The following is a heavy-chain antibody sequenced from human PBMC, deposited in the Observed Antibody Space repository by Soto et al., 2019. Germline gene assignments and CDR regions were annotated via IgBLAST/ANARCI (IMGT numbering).Heavy chain of an antibody. J-gene: IGHJ6*02. CDR1: GGSISSGGYY. V-gene: IGHV4-31*03. CDR3: ASRYYYGMDV. Sequence: TLSLTCTVSGGSISSGGYYWSWIRQHPGKGLEWIGYIYYSGSTDYNPSLKSRVTISVDTSKNQFSLKLSTVTAADTAVYYCASRYYYGMDVWGQGTTVTVSS. CDR2: IYYSGST.